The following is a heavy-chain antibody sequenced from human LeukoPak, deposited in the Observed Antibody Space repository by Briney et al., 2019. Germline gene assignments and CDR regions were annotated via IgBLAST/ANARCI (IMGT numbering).Heavy chain of an antibody. CDR1: GFTFSNYS. CDR2: ISSSSSYI. D-gene: IGHD6-6*01. V-gene: IGHV3-21*01. CDR3: AVEAAPGYYGMDV. Sequence: GGSLRLSCAASGFTFSNYSMNWVRQAPGKGLEWVSSISSSSSYIYYADSVKGRFTISRDNAKNSLYLQMNSLRAEDTAVYYCAVEAAPGYYGMDVWGQGTTVTVSS. J-gene: IGHJ6*02.